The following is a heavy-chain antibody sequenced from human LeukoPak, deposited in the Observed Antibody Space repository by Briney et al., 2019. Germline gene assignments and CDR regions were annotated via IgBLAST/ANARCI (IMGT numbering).Heavy chain of an antibody. V-gene: IGHV3-66*02. CDR3: ARVSVEMATILESGGVDY. D-gene: IGHD5-24*01. Sequence: GGCLRLSRAAPVFTLRSNCMSGVPDAPGKGLECVPVIYSGGSTYYADSVKGRFAISRDNSKNTLYLQMNNLRAVDTAVYYCARVSVEMATILESGGVDYWGQGTLVTVSS. CDR2: IYSGGST. J-gene: IGHJ4*02. CDR1: VFTLRSNC.